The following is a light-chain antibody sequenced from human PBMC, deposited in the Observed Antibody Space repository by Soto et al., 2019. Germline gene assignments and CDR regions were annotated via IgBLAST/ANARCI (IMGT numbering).Light chain of an antibody. V-gene: IGKV1-27*01. CDR3: QNYNSNPFT. CDR2: AAS. Sequence: DIQMTQSPPSLSAYVGDRVILTCRASHDIGNALGWYQQRPGKSPRLLMYAASTLQTGVSSRFSGSRSGTDFTLAISSLQPEDVATYYCQNYNSNPFTFGGGTKVEVK. J-gene: IGKJ4*01. CDR1: HDIGNA.